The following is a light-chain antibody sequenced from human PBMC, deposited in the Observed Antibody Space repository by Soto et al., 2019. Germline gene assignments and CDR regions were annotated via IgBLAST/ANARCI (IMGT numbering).Light chain of an antibody. CDR1: QIVLYSSNNKNY. J-gene: IGKJ1*01. Sequence: DILMTQSPDSLAVSLGERAAINCKSSQIVLYSSNNKNYLAWYQQKPGQPPKLLIYWASTRESGVPDRFSGSGSGTDFTLTISSLQAEDVAVYYCQQYYSTPWTFGQGTKVDI. CDR3: QQYYSTPWT. CDR2: WAS. V-gene: IGKV4-1*01.